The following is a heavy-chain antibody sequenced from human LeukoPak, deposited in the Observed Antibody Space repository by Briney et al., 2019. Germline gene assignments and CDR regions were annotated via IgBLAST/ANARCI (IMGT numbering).Heavy chain of an antibody. CDR1: GYTFTGYY. J-gene: IGHJ5*02. Sequence: ASVKVSCKASGYTFTGYYIHWVRQSPGQGLEWMGWINHNSGGTNYAQKFQGRVTMTRDTSISTVYMELSRLRSDDTAVYYCARALRAISEAGRAWGQGTLVTVSS. V-gene: IGHV1-2*02. D-gene: IGHD6-13*01. CDR3: ARALRAISEAGRA. CDR2: INHNSGGT.